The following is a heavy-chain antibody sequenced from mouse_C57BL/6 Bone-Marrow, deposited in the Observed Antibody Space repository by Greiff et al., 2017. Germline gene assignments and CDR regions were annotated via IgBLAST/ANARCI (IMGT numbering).Heavy chain of an antibody. CDR3: AREEYYSNYGWFAY. CDR1: GYTFTSYG. Sequence: QVQLQQSGAELARPGASVKLSCKASGYTFTSYGISWVKQRTGQGLEWIGEIYPRSGNTYYNETFKVKATLTADKSSSTAYMELRRLTSEDSAVYCCAREEYYSNYGWFAYWGQGTRVTVSA. D-gene: IGHD2-5*01. CDR2: IYPRSGNT. V-gene: IGHV1-81*01. J-gene: IGHJ3*01.